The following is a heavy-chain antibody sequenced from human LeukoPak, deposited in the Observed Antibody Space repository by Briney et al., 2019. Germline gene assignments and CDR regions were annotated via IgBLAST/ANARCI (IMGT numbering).Heavy chain of an antibody. D-gene: IGHD5/OR15-5a*01. CDR3: ARDPPSTTINWFDP. CDR2: ISSSNTYI. V-gene: IGHV3-21*01. CDR1: GFPFSSYY. Sequence: GSLRLSCAASGFPFSSYYMNWVRQAPGKGLEWVSSISSSNTYIYYADSVKGRFTISRDNAKNSLYLQMNSLRAEDTAVYYCARDPPSTTINWFDPWGQGTLVTVSS. J-gene: IGHJ5*02.